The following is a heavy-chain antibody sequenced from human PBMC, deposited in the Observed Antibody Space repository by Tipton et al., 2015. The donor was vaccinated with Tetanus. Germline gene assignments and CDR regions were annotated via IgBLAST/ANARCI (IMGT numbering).Heavy chain of an antibody. CDR2: IHYSGRT. CDR1: GGSISSYY. J-gene: IGHJ6*02. CDR3: ARHSAMPAAIVYYAMDV. Sequence: TLSLTCTVSGGSISSYYWSWVRQPPGKGLEWIAYIHYSGRTNYNPSLKSRVTISLATSENQFSLTLSSVTAADTAVYYCARHSAMPAAIVYYAMDVWGHGTPVTVSS. V-gene: IGHV4-59*08. D-gene: IGHD2-2*02.